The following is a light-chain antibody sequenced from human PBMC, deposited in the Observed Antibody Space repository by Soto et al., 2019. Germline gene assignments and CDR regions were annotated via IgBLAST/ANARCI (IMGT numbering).Light chain of an antibody. Sequence: IKTSTSDSALSGSVRDRVTITFRASQTISSWLAWYQQKPGKAPKLLIYKASTLKSGVPSRFSGSGSGTEFTLTISSLQPDDFATYYCQHYNSYSEAVGQGTKVDI. J-gene: IGKJ1*01. CDR3: QHYNSYSEA. CDR2: KAS. V-gene: IGKV1-5*03. CDR1: QTISSW.